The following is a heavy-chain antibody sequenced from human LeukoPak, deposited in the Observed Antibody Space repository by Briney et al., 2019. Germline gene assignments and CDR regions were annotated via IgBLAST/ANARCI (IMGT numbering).Heavy chain of an antibody. CDR3: AKRVPYYFDY. Sequence: GGSLRLSCAASGFTLNNYAMSWVRQAPGKGLEWVSSITVSGGGTFYADSVKGRFTISRDNSEKTLFLQMNSLRAEDTAVYYCAKRVPYYFDYWGLGSLVTVSS. CDR2: ITVSGGGT. V-gene: IGHV3-23*01. J-gene: IGHJ4*02. CDR1: GFTLNNYA.